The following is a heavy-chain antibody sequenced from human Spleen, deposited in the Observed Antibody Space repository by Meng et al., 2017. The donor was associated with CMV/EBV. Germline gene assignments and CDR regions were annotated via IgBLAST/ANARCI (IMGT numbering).Heavy chain of an antibody. J-gene: IGHJ3*02. V-gene: IGHV3-30*04. CDR3: AREITIFGVVIMRYDAFDI. Sequence: GESLKISCAASGFTFSSYSIHWVRQAPGKGLEWVAVISYDGSIKKYADSVEGRFTISRDNSKNTLYLQMNSLRAEDTAVYYCAREITIFGVVIMRYDAFDIWGQGTMVTVSS. CDR1: GFTFSSYS. D-gene: IGHD3-3*01. CDR2: ISYDGSIK.